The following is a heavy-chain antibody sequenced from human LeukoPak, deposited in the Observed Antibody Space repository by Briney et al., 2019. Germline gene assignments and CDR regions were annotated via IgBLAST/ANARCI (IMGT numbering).Heavy chain of an antibody. V-gene: IGHV3-48*03. CDR3: ARGERGRSDY. CDR1: GFTFSSFE. Sequence: GGSLRLSCVASGFTFSSFEVNWVRQAPGKGLEWVSYISSTGSTIYYADSVKGRFTISRDNAKKSLYLQMNSLRAEDTAIYYCARGERGRSDYWGQGTLVSVSS. D-gene: IGHD3-10*01. CDR2: ISSTGSTI. J-gene: IGHJ4*02.